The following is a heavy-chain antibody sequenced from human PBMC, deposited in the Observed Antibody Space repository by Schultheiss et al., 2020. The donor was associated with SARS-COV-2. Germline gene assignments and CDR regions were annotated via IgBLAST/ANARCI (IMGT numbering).Heavy chain of an antibody. CDR2: ISSSGSTI. CDR1: GFTVSSNY. Sequence: GGSLRLSCAASGFTVSSNYMNWVRQAPGKGLEWVSYISSSGSTIYYADSVKGRFTISRDNAKNSLYLQMNSLRAEDTAVYYCARGAYPYWYFDLWGRGTLVTVSS. CDR3: ARGAYPYWYFDL. J-gene: IGHJ2*01. V-gene: IGHV3-48*04.